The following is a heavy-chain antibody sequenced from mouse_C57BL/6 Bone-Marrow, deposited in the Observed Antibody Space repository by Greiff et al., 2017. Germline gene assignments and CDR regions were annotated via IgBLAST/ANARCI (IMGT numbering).Heavy chain of an antibody. CDR2: IWRGGST. CDR3: AKNSNYGHYYAMDY. CDR1: GFSLTSYG. J-gene: IGHJ4*01. Sequence: VHLVESGPGLVQPSQSLSITCTVSGFSLTSYGVHWVRQSPGKGLEWLGVIWRGGSTDYNAAFMSRLSITKDNSKSQVFLKMNSLQADDTAIYYCAKNSNYGHYYAMDYWGQGTSVTVSS. D-gene: IGHD2-5*01. V-gene: IGHV2-5*01.